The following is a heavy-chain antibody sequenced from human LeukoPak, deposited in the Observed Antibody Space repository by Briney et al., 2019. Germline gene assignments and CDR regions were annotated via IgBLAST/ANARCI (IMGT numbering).Heavy chain of an antibody. V-gene: IGHV3-21*04. CDR1: GFTFSSYS. J-gene: IGHJ4*02. D-gene: IGHD5-24*01. CDR2: IARSNYI. CDR3: AKSGYNRFDY. Sequence: GGSLRLSCAASGFTFSSYSMNWVRQAPGKGLEWVSSIARSNYIYYADSVKGRFTISRDNSKNTLYLQMNSLRAEDTAVYYCAKSGYNRFDYWGQGTLVTVSS.